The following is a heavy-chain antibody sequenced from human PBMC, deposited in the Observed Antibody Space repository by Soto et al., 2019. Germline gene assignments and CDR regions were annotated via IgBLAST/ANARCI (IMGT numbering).Heavy chain of an antibody. CDR3: ARGRAVAV. CDR2: IRSDGSEK. V-gene: IGHV3-7*05. D-gene: IGHD6-19*01. CDR1: GFDFSTYC. Sequence: EVQLVESGGGLVQPGGSLRLSCVASGFDFSTYCMTWVRQAPGKGLEGVANIRSDGSEKNYVDSVKVRFTISRDNAKNSLSLQMDSLRVEDTGTYYCARGRAVAVWGQGTLVIVSS. J-gene: IGHJ4*02.